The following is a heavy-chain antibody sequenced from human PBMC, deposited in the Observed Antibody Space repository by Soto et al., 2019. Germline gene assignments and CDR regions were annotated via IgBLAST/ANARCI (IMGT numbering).Heavy chain of an antibody. D-gene: IGHD2-15*01. CDR3: ASTTNSGYCNGGSCRNWFDP. CDR1: GGSFSGYY. CDR2: INHSGST. Sequence: QVQLQQWGAGLLKPSETLSLTCAVYGGSFSGYYWSWIRQPPGKGMEWIGEINHSGSTTYNPSLKSRVTISVDTSKNQFSLKLSSVTAADTAVYYCASTTNSGYCNGGSCRNWFDPWGQGTLVTVSS. V-gene: IGHV4-34*01. J-gene: IGHJ5*02.